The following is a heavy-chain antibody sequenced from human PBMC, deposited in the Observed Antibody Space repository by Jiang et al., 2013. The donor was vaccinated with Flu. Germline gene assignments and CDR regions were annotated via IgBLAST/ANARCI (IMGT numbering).Heavy chain of an antibody. CDR3: ARILAGGRNPGAGTFDY. J-gene: IGHJ4*02. V-gene: IGHV2-70*11. CDR1: GFSLSTSGMC. Sequence: KPTQTLTLTCTFSGFSLSTSGMCVSWIRQPPGKALEWLARIDWDDDKYYSTSLKTRLTISKDTSKNQVVLTMTNMDPVDTATYYCARILAGGRNPGAGTFDYWGQGTLVTVSS. D-gene: IGHD1-26*01. CDR2: IDWDDDK.